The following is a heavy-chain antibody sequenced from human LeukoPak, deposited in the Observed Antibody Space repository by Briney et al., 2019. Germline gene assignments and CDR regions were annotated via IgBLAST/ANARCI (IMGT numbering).Heavy chain of an antibody. V-gene: IGHV1-8*01. CDR3: ARDLSGYSGNDA. CDR2: MNPNSGNT. Sequence: GASVKVSCKASGYTFTSYDINWVRQATGQGLEWMGWMNPNSGNTGYAQKFQGRVTMTRDTSASTVYMELSSLRSEDTAVYYCARDLSGYSGNDAWGQGTLVTVSS. J-gene: IGHJ5*02. CDR1: GYTFTSYD. D-gene: IGHD5-12*01.